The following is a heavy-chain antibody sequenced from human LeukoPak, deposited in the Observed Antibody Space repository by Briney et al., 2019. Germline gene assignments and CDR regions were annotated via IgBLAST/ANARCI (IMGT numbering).Heavy chain of an antibody. Sequence: GGSLRLSCAASGFTFDDYAMHWVRQAPGKGLEWVSGISWNSGSIGYADSVNGRFTISRDNAKNSLYLQMNSLRAEDTALYYCAKGNGYSYGYGFDYWGQGTLVTVSS. CDR2: ISWNSGSI. D-gene: IGHD5-18*01. CDR3: AKGNGYSYGYGFDY. J-gene: IGHJ4*02. CDR1: GFTFDDYA. V-gene: IGHV3-9*01.